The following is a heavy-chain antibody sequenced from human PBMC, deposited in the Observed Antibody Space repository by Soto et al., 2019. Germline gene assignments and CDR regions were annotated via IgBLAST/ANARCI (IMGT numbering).Heavy chain of an antibody. D-gene: IGHD3-22*01. V-gene: IGHV3-9*01. CDR1: GFTFDDYA. CDR3: AKDIAVTTSYYLDY. J-gene: IGHJ4*02. CDR2: ITWNSGRT. Sequence: GGSLRLSCAASGFTFDDYAMHWVRQAPGKGLEWVSGITWNSGRTGYADSVKGRFTISRDNAKNSLYLQMISLRGEDTALYYCAKDIAVTTSYYLDYWGQGTLVTVSS.